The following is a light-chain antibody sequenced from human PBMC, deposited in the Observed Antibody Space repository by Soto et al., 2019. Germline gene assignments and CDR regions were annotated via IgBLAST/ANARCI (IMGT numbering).Light chain of an antibody. CDR3: MQTLQTPVT. CDR1: QSLLHSNGYNY. V-gene: IGKV2-28*01. CDR2: LGS. J-gene: IGKJ4*01. Sequence: DIVMTQSPLSLPVTPGEPASISCRSSQSLLHSNGYNYLDWYLQKPGQPPQLLISLGSNRASGVPDRFSDSGSGTDFTLKIITVEAEDVGVYYCMQTLQTPVTFGGGTKVEIK.